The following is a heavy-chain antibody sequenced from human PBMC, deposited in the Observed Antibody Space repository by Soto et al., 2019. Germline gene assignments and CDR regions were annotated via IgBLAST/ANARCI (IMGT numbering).Heavy chain of an antibody. CDR1: GFILSSYA. J-gene: IGHJ3*02. D-gene: IGHD6-19*01. CDR2: ISHDGSKE. Sequence: QVQLVESGGGVVQPGRSLRLSCAASGFILSSYAMHWVRQAPGKGLEWVAVISHDGSKEYYADFVKGRFTISRDSSKNTLYLQMNSLRVGDTAVYYCARPDSSGWSRAFDIWGQGTMVTVSS. V-gene: IGHV3-30-3*01. CDR3: ARPDSSGWSRAFDI.